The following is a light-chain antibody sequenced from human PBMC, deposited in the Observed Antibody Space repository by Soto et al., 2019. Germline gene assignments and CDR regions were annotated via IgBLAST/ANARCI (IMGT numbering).Light chain of an antibody. CDR1: QSITTY. Sequence: DIQMTQSPSSLSSSEGDRVTITCRASQSITTYLNWYQHKPGKAPKLLMHDASSLDSGVPSRFSGSGSGTDLNLNISSLQPEAFLIYYCYQSYSPPLPFGQAPNVDIK. J-gene: IGKJ1*01. CDR2: DAS. V-gene: IGKV1-39*01. CDR3: YQSYSPPLP.